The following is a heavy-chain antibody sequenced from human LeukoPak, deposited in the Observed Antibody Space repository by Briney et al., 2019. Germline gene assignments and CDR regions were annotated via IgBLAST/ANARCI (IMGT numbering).Heavy chain of an antibody. J-gene: IGHJ6*04. CDR1: GGTFSSYA. CDR3: ARAGGLQGGYYYYYGMDV. D-gene: IGHD2-21*01. CDR2: IIPIFGTA. Sequence: GASVKVSCKASGGTFSSYAISWVRQAPGQGLEWMGGIIPIFGTANYAQKFQGRVTITADKSTSTDYMELSSLRSEDTAVYYCARAGGLQGGYYYYYGMDVWGKGTTVTVSS. V-gene: IGHV1-69*06.